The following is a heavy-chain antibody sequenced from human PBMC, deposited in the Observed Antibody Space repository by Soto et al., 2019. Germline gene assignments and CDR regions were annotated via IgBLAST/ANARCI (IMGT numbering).Heavy chain of an antibody. V-gene: IGHV1-69*06. Sequence: ASVKVSCKASGGTFSSYAISWVRQAPGQGLEWMGGIIPIFGTANYAQKFQGRVTITADKSTSTAYMELSSLRSEDTAVYYCARSRNYYYYGMDVWGQGTTVTVSS. CDR1: GGTFSSYA. CDR2: IIPIFGTA. D-gene: IGHD6-13*01. CDR3: ARSRNYYYYGMDV. J-gene: IGHJ6*02.